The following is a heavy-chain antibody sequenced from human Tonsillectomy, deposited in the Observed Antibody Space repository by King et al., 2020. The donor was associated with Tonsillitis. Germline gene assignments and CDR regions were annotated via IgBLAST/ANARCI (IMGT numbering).Heavy chain of an antibody. Sequence: VQLVESGAEVQKPGSSVKVSCKASGGRFSSYAINWVRQAPGQGLEWMGAITPIFGAPNYGQKFQGRVTISADESTSTAYLDVSSLRSEDTAIYYCARSNSVTGRTLDYWGQGTLVTVSS. CDR2: ITPIFGAP. CDR3: ARSNSVTGRTLDY. J-gene: IGHJ4*02. V-gene: IGHV1-69*01. D-gene: IGHD1/OR15-1a*01. CDR1: GGRFSSYA.